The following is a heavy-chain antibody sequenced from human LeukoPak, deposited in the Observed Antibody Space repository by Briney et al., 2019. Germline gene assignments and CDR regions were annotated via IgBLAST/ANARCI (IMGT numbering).Heavy chain of an antibody. CDR3: ARDPTTVTTERYFDY. D-gene: IGHD4-17*01. CDR2: ISSSSSYI. V-gene: IGHV3-21*01. CDR1: GFTFSSYS. J-gene: IGHJ4*02. Sequence: GGSLRLSCAASGFTFSSYSMNWVRQAPGKGLEWVSSISSSSSYIYYADSVKGRFTISRDNAKSSLYLQMNSLRAEDTAVYYCARDPTTVTTERYFDYWGQGTLVTVSS.